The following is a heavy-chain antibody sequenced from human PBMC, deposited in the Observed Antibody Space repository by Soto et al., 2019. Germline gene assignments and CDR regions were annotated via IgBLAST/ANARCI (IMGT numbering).Heavy chain of an antibody. CDR2: IYPGDSDT. Sequence: GESLKISCKGSGYSFTSCWIGWVRQMPGKGLECMGIIYPGDSDTRYSPSFQGQVTISADKSISTAYLQWSSLKASDTAMYYCARPRYPGRGYYGMDVWGQGTTVTVSS. CDR1: GYSFTSCW. J-gene: IGHJ6*02. CDR3: ARPRYPGRGYYGMDV. V-gene: IGHV5-51*01. D-gene: IGHD2-15*01.